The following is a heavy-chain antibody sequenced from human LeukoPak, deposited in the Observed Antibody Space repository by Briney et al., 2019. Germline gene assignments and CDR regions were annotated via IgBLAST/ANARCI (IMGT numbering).Heavy chain of an antibody. CDR3: ARDNYDILTGYSWFDP. CDR2: MNPNSGNT. V-gene: IGHV1-8*01. J-gene: IGHJ5*02. Sequence: ASVKVSCKASGYTFTSHDINWVRQATGQGLEWMGWMNPNSGNTGYAQKFQGRVTMTRNTSISTAYMELSSLRSEDTAVYYCARDNYDILTGYSWFDPWGQGTLVTVSS. D-gene: IGHD3-9*01. CDR1: GYTFTSHD.